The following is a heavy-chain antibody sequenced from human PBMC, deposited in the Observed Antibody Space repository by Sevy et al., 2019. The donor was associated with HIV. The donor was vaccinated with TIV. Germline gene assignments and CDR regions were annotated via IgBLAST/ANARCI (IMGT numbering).Heavy chain of an antibody. CDR2: ISAYNGNT. CDR1: GYTFTSYG. CDR3: AGVRWRYCSGGSCYSGPWGGWFDP. V-gene: IGHV1-18*01. D-gene: IGHD2-15*01. J-gene: IGHJ5*02. Sequence: ASVKVSCKASGYTFTSYGISWVRQAPGQGLEWMGWISAYNGNTNYAQNLQGRVTMTTDTSTSTAYMELRSLRCDDTAVYYCAGVRWRYCSGGSCYSGPWGGWFDPWGQGTLVTVSS.